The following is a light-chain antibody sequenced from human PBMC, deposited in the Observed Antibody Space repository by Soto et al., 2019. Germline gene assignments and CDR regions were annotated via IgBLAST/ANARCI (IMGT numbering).Light chain of an antibody. CDR3: QQRSSWPLT. CDR1: QSFSSY. Sequence: EIVLTQSPATLSLSPGERATLSCRASQSFSSYLSWYQHKPCQAPRLLIYDASNWATGIPARFSGSESGTDFTLTSSRLEPEDFAVYGGQQRSSWPLTFGQGTRLKI. CDR2: DAS. J-gene: IGKJ5*01. V-gene: IGKV3-11*01.